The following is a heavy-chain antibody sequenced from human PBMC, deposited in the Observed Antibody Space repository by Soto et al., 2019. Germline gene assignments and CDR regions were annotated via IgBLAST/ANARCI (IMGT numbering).Heavy chain of an antibody. CDR3: ARKDKSGYFNWFDP. V-gene: IGHV5-51*01. J-gene: IGHJ5*02. D-gene: IGHD3-22*01. Sequence: PGESLKISCRTSGYRFTSYWIAWVRQMPGKGLEWMGIIFPSDSDTRYSPSFQGQVAISADRSTSTVFLQWASLKASDTAVYFCARKDKSGYFNWFDPWGQGTLVTVSS. CDR2: IFPSDSDT. CDR1: GYRFTSYW.